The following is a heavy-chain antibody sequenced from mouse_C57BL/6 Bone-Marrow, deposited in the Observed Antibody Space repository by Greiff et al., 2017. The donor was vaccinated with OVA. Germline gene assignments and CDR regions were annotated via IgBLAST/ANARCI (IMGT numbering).Heavy chain of an antibody. CDR3: ARDSASYGSSYEDWYFDV. CDR1: GYSITSGYY. V-gene: IGHV3-6*01. CDR2: ISYDGSN. Sequence: ESGPGLVKPSQSLSLTCSVTGYSITSGYYWNWIRQFPGNKLEWMGYISYDGSNNYNPSLKNRISITRDTSKNQFFLKLNSVTTEDTATYYCARDSASYGSSYEDWYFDVWGTGTTVTVSS. D-gene: IGHD1-1*01. J-gene: IGHJ1*03.